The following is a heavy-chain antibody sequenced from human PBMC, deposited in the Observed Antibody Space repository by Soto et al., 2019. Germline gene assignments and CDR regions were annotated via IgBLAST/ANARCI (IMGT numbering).Heavy chain of an antibody. CDR1: GFTFSSYG. CDR3: AKGGATTSPYFDY. V-gene: IGHV3-30*18. CDR2: ISYDGSNK. J-gene: IGHJ4*02. Sequence: GGSLRLSCAASGFTFSSYGMHWVRQAPGKGLEWVAVISYDGSNKYYADSVKGRFTISRDNSKNTLYLQMNSLRAEDTAVYYCAKGGATTSPYFDYWGQGTLVTVSS. D-gene: IGHD1-26*01.